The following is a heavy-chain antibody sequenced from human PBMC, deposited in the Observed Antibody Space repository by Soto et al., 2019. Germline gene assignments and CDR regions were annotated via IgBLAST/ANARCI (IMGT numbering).Heavy chain of an antibody. CDR1: WYTFTNYS. V-gene: IGHV1-3*01. J-gene: IGHJ4*02. CDR3: ARDPGPAIFDY. D-gene: IGHD2-2*01. Sequence: VKGSCKASWYTFTNYSLHLGRQAPGQRLEWMEWINAGNGNTKYSQKFQGRVTITRDTSASTAYMELSSLRSEDTAVYYCARDPGPAIFDYWGQGTLVTVSS. CDR2: INAGNGNT.